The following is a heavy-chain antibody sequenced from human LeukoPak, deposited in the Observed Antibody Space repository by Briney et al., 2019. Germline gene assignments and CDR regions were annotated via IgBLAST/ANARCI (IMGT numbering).Heavy chain of an antibody. Sequence: PGGSLRLSCAASGFTFTNYWIHWVRQTPEKGLVWVSRIEGDAITTSHADSVKGRFTISRDNAKNTVHLQMNSLRAEDTAVYYCARGGVGSFDHWGQGTLVTVSS. J-gene: IGHJ4*02. D-gene: IGHD2-8*01. CDR1: GFTFTNYW. CDR2: IEGDAITT. CDR3: ARGGVGSFDH. V-gene: IGHV3-74*01.